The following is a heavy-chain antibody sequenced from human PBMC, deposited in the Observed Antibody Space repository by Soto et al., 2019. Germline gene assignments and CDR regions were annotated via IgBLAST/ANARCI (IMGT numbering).Heavy chain of an antibody. V-gene: IGHV1-46*03. CDR2: INPSGGST. Sequence: ASVKVSCKASGYTFTSYYMHWVRQAPGQGLEWMGIINPSGGSTSYAQKFQGRVTMTRDTSTSTVYMELSSLRSEDTAVYYCARGVGGYCSSTSCYGYYYYMDVWGKGTTVTVSS. CDR1: GYTFTSYY. D-gene: IGHD2-2*01. J-gene: IGHJ6*03. CDR3: ARGVGGYCSSTSCYGYYYYMDV.